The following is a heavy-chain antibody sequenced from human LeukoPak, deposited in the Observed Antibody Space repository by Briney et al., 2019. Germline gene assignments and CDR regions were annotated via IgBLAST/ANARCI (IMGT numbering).Heavy chain of an antibody. V-gene: IGHV4-34*01. D-gene: IGHD3-16*02. CDR1: DESFSSYY. J-gene: IGHJ4*02. CDR3: ARASSVFGEVLVHLYYFDY. Sequence: SETLSLTCAIYDESFSSYYWTWIRQSPGKGLEYIGEINHSGSTRYNPSPKSRITISVDTSKNQFSLNLSSVTAADTATYYCARASSVFGEVLVHLYYFDYWGQGTLVTVSP. CDR2: INHSGST.